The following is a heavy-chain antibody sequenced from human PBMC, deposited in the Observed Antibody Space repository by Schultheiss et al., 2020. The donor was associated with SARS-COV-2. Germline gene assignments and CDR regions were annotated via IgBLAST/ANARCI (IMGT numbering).Heavy chain of an antibody. CDR2: ISWNSGSI. CDR1: GFSFSSHA. D-gene: IGHD1-26*01. J-gene: IGHJ4*02. CDR3: ARDEGATGVVFDY. V-gene: IGHV3-20*04. Sequence: GGSLRLSCAASGFSFSSHAMNWVRQAPGKGLEWVSGISWNSGSIGYADSVKGRFTISRDNAKNSLYLQMNSLRAEDTAVYYCARDEGATGVVFDYWGQGTLVTVSS.